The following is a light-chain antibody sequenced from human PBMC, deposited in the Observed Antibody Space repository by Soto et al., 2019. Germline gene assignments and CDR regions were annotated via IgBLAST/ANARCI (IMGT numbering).Light chain of an antibody. CDR3: GSYTSTYVRI. V-gene: IGLV2-14*01. CDR2: EVS. CDR1: SSDVGGYNY. J-gene: IGLJ1*01. Sequence: QSVLTQPASVSGSPGQSITISCTGTSSDVGGYNYVSWYQQHPGRAPKLMIYEVSYRPSGVSDRLSGSKSGNVASLTISGLQAADEADYYCGSYTSTYVRIFGTGTKVTVL.